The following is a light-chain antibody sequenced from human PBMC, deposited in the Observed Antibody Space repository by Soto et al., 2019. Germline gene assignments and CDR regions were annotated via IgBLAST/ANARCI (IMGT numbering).Light chain of an antibody. J-gene: IGKJ4*01. CDR3: QQYGSSLT. V-gene: IGKV3-20*01. CDR2: GAS. CDR1: QSVSNSY. Sequence: ELTQTPGTHLLAPGERATNSCRASQSVSNSYLAWYQQKPGQAPRLLIYGASSRATGIPDRFSGSGSGTDFTLTISRLEPEDFAVYYCQQYGSSLTLGGGTKVDIK.